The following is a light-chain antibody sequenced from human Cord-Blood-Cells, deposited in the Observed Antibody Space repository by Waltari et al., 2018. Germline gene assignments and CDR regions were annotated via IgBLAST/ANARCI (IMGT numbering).Light chain of an antibody. CDR2: GKN. J-gene: IGLJ3*02. V-gene: IGLV3-19*01. Sequence: SSELTQDPAVSVALGQTVRITCQGDRLRSYYASWYQQKPGQAPVLVIYGKNNRPSGIPDRLSGSSSGNTASLTITGAQAEDEADYYCNSRDSSGNHWVFGGGTKLTVL. CDR1: RLRSYY. CDR3: NSRDSSGNHWV.